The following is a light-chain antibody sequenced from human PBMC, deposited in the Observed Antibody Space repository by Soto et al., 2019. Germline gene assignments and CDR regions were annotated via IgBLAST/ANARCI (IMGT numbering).Light chain of an antibody. Sequence: EIVMTQSPATLSVSPGERATLSCRASQSVSSNLGWYQQKPGQAPRLLIYGASTRATGIPARFSGSGSGTEFTLTISGLQSEDFAVYYCQQYNNWPLTFGGGTTVDIK. CDR1: QSVSSN. V-gene: IGKV3-15*01. J-gene: IGKJ4*01. CDR2: GAS. CDR3: QQYNNWPLT.